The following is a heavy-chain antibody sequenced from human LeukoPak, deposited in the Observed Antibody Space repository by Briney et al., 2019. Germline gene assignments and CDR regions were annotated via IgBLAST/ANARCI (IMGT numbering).Heavy chain of an antibody. Sequence: GGSLRLSCAASGFTVSSNYMSWVRQAPGKGLEWVANIKQDGSEKYYVDSVKGRFTISRDNAKNSLYLQMNSLRAEDTAVYYCARDYSPFYDFWSGYSEQTFDYWGQGTLVTVSS. D-gene: IGHD3-3*01. CDR3: ARDYSPFYDFWSGYSEQTFDY. J-gene: IGHJ4*02. CDR2: IKQDGSEK. CDR1: GFTVSSNY. V-gene: IGHV3-7*01.